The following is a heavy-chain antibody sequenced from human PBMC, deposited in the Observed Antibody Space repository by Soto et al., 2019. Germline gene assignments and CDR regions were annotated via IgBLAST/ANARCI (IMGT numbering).Heavy chain of an antibody. Sequence: ASVKVSCKASGYTFTSYGISWVRQAPGQGLEWMGWISAYNGNTNYAQKLQGRVTMTTDTSTSTAYMELRSLRSDDTAVYYCARVAMYYYGSGSYSGSHNWFDPWGQGTLVTVSS. V-gene: IGHV1-18*01. CDR2: ISAYNGNT. CDR1: GYTFTSYG. D-gene: IGHD3-10*01. J-gene: IGHJ5*02. CDR3: ARVAMYYYGSGSYSGSHNWFDP.